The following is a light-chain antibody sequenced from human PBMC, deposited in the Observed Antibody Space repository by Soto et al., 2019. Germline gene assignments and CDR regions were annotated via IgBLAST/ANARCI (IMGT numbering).Light chain of an antibody. V-gene: IGKV1-5*01. CDR3: QQYNSSSWT. Sequence: DIQMTQSPSTLSASVGDRVTITCRASQSISSWLAWYQQKPGKAPKPLIYDASSLESGVPSRFSGSGSGTEFTLTISSLQPDDFATYYCQQYNSSSWTFGQGTKVEIK. CDR2: DAS. J-gene: IGKJ1*01. CDR1: QSISSW.